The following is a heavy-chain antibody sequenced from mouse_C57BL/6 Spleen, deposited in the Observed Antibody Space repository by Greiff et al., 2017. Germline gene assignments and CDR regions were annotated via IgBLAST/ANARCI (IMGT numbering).Heavy chain of an antibody. Sequence: EVQLVESGGGLVQPGGSMKLSCAASGFTFSDAWMDWVRQSPEKGLEWVAEIRNKANNHATYYAESVKGRFTISRDDSKSSVYLQMNSLRAEDTGIYYCTRSWLLHYYYAMDYWGQGTSVTVSS. CDR2: IRNKANNHAT. CDR3: TRSWLLHYYYAMDY. V-gene: IGHV6-6*01. CDR1: GFTFSDAW. D-gene: IGHD2-3*01. J-gene: IGHJ4*01.